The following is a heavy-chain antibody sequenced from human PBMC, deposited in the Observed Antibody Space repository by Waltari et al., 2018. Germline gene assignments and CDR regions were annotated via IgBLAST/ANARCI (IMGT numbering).Heavy chain of an antibody. D-gene: IGHD2-2*01. V-gene: IGHV1-69*12. Sequence: QVQLVQSGAEVKTPGSSVQVSCRASGGTFSSYAISCVRQPHVHGIEWMGGIIPIFGTANYAQKFQGRVTITADESTSTAYMELGSLRSEDTAVYYCAIEAYCSSTSCRVGLDYYYYGMDVWGQGTTVTVSS. CDR2: IIPIFGTA. CDR1: GGTFSSYA. J-gene: IGHJ6*02. CDR3: AIEAYCSSTSCRVGLDYYYYGMDV.